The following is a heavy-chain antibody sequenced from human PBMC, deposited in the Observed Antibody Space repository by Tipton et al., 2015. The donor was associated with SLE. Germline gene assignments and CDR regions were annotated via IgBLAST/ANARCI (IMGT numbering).Heavy chain of an antibody. Sequence: TLSLACTVSGGSISSYSWGWIRQPPGKGLEWIGYIHYSGTTNYNPSLKSRVTKSVDTSKNQFSLNLRSVTAADTAMYYCARPRERDYNDAFDIWGQGTMVIVSS. J-gene: IGHJ3*02. CDR3: ARPRERDYNDAFDI. V-gene: IGHV4-59*01. CDR2: IHYSGTT. D-gene: IGHD4-11*01. CDR1: GGSISSYS.